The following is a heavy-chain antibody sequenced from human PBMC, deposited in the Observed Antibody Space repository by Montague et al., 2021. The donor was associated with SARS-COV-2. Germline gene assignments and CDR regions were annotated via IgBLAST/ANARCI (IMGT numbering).Heavy chain of an antibody. CDR2: MKSSGSI. V-gene: IGHV4-59*11. D-gene: IGHD3-10*01. CDR1: GASINGHN. Sequence: SETLSLTCTVSGASINGHNWSWIRQPPGKGLEWIGYMKSSGSINYKTSLKSRVTISVDTSKKQVSLKMISVTAADTAVYYCARDLGDRYGGFDYWGQGTLVTVPS. J-gene: IGHJ4*02. CDR3: ARDLGDRYGGFDY.